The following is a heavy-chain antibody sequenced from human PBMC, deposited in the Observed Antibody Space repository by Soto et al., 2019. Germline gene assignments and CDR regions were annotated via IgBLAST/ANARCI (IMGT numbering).Heavy chain of an antibody. CDR2: IYWNDDK. V-gene: IGHV2-5*01. CDR3: AHTVLYFWSGYYRHPYSGMDV. J-gene: IGHJ6*02. CDR1: GFSLSTSGVG. D-gene: IGHD3-3*01. Sequence: SGPTLVNPTQTLTLTCTFSGFSLSTSGVGVGWIRQPPGKALEWLALIYWNDDKRYGPSLKSRLTITKDTSKNQVFLTMTNMDPVDTATYYCAHTVLYFWSGYYRHPYSGMDVWGQGTTVTVSS.